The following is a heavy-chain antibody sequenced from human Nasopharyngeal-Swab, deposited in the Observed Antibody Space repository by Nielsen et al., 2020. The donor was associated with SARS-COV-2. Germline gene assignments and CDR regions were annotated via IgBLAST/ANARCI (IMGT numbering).Heavy chain of an antibody. Sequence: ASVKVSCKASGCTFTSYGISWVRQSAGQGLEWMGWISAYNGNTNYAQKLQGRVTMTTDTSTSTAYMELRSLRSDDTAVYYCARGYGSGSYYAYYYYGMDVWGQGTTATVSS. CDR3: ARGYGSGSYYAYYYYGMDV. D-gene: IGHD3-10*01. CDR2: ISAYNGNT. J-gene: IGHJ6*02. CDR1: GCTFTSYG. V-gene: IGHV1-18*01.